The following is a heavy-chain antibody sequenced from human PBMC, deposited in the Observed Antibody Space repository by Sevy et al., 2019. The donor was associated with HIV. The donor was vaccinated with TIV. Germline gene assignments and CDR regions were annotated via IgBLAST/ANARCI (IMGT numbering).Heavy chain of an antibody. CDR1: GGPISTCTNF. V-gene: IGHV4-39*01. Sequence: SETLSLTCIVSGGPISTCTNFWGWIRQPPGKGLEWIGSIYCGGSTYYNPSLKSRVAISVDTSKNQFSLKVNSVSAADTAVCYCARGRITFFDDWGQGALVTVSS. D-gene: IGHD3-16*01. J-gene: IGHJ4*02. CDR2: IYCGGST. CDR3: ARGRITFFDD.